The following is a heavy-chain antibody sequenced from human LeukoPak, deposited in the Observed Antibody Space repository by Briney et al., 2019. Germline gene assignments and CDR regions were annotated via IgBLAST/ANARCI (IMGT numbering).Heavy chain of an antibody. J-gene: IGHJ5*02. D-gene: IGHD3-22*01. V-gene: IGHV4-61*02. CDR2: IYTSGST. Sequence: SETLSLTCTVSGYSISSGYYWGWIRQPAGKGLEWIGRIYTSGSTNYNPSLKSRVTISVDTSKNQFSLKLSSVTAADTAVYYCARHSDSSGRNPPNWFDPWGQGTLVTVSS. CDR1: GYSISSGYY. CDR3: ARHSDSSGRNPPNWFDP.